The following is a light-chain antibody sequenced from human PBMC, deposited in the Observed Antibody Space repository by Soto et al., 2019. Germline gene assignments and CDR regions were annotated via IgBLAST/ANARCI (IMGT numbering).Light chain of an antibody. V-gene: IGLV2-14*03. CDR1: SSDVGGYNY. CDR3: SSYTSSSTLSPYV. Sequence: QSVLTQPASVSGSPGQSITISCTGTSSDVGGYNYVSWYQHHPGKAPKLMIYDVSNRPSGVSNRFSGSKSGNTASLIISGLQAEDEADYYCSSYTSSSTLSPYVFETGTK. CDR2: DVS. J-gene: IGLJ1*01.